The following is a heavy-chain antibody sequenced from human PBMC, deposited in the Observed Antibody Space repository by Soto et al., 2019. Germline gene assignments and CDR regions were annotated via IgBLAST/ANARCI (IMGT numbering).Heavy chain of an antibody. CDR2: IASSGGST. J-gene: IGHJ4*02. D-gene: IGHD6-19*01. V-gene: IGHV3-23*01. Sequence: GGSLRLSCAASGFPFSSYSMIWVRQAPGKGLEWVSTIASSGGSTYYADSVKGRFTISRDNSKNTLYLQMDSLRAEDTARYCCAKGQWLDSWGQGTLVTVSS. CDR3: AKGQWLDS. CDR1: GFPFSSYS.